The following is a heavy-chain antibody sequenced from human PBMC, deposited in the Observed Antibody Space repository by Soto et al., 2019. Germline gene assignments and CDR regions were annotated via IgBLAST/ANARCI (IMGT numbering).Heavy chain of an antibody. CDR1: GASISSSY. J-gene: IGHJ4*02. V-gene: IGHV4-59*01. CDR3: ARGGNRYSNVASGVGGFDF. Sequence: SETLSLTCTVSGASISSSYWSWIRQSPERGLEWIAYVYHTGATNYNPSLKSRVTISLDTSKGQFSLNLTSLTTADTAVYFCARGGNRYSNVASGVGGFDFWGQRSLAPVPS. CDR2: VYHTGAT. D-gene: IGHD5-12*01.